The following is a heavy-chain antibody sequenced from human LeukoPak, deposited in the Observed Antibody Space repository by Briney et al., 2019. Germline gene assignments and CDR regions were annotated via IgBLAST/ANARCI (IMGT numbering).Heavy chain of an antibody. CDR1: GFTVGNNQ. CDR2: VYRGGTT. D-gene: IGHD6-25*01. J-gene: IGHJ4*02. V-gene: IGHV3-66*01. Sequence: GGSLRLSCAASGFTVGNNQMTWVRQASGKGVGWVSLVYRGGTTSYADSVKGRFTISRDNSKNTVYLQMNSLRAEDTAVYYCATGSPGIAAAAGARNYWGQGTLVTVSS. CDR3: ATGSPGIAAAAGARNY.